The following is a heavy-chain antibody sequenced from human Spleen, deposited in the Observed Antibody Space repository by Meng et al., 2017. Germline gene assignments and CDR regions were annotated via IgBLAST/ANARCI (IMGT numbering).Heavy chain of an antibody. V-gene: IGHV4-34*01. CDR1: GGSFRDYY. Sequence: QWRLQQWGAGCLKPSETLSLTCVVSGGSFRDYYWSWIRKPPGKGLEWIGEINHSGSTNYNPSLESRATISVDTSQNNLSLKLSSVTAADSAVYYCARGPTTMAHDFDYWGQGTLVTVSS. CDR3: ARGPTTMAHDFDY. CDR2: INHSGST. J-gene: IGHJ4*02. D-gene: IGHD4-11*01.